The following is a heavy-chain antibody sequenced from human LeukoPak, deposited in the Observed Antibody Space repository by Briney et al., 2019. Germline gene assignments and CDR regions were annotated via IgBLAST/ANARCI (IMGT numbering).Heavy chain of an antibody. D-gene: IGHD5-12*01. V-gene: IGHV3-74*01. CDR2: ISGDGSRT. CDR1: GFALSTYW. CDR3: GRNRGYEALDY. J-gene: IGHJ4*02. Sequence: PGGSLRLSCVASGFALSTYWMDWARQAPGKGPVWISHISGDGSRTSYADSVKGRFTIFRDNAKNTLYLQMNSLRAEDTAVYYCGRNRGYEALDYWGQGTLVTVSS.